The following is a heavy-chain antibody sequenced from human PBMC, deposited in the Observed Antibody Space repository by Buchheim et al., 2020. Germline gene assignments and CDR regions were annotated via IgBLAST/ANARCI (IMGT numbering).Heavy chain of an antibody. V-gene: IGHV4-34*01. CDR3: ARSRYNKAEDYVWGSYRRNWFDP. Sequence: QVQLQQWGAGLLKPSETLSLTCAVYGGSFSGYYWSWIRQPPGKGLEWIGDINHSGSTNYNPSLKSRVTISVDTSKNQFSLTLSSVTAAETAVYYCARSRYNKAEDYVWGSYRRNWFDPWGQGTL. CDR2: INHSGST. J-gene: IGHJ5*02. D-gene: IGHD3-16*02. CDR1: GGSFSGYY.